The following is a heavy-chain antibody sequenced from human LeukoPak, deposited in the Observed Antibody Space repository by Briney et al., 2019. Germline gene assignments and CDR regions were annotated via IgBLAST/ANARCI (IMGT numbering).Heavy chain of an antibody. D-gene: IGHD1-26*01. CDR2: IKSKTDGGTT. CDR1: GFTFSNAW. CDR3: TTTSGGLVVGATTSYYYYGMDV. J-gene: IGHJ6*02. Sequence: GGSLRLSCAASGFTFSNAWMSWVRQAPGKGLEWVGRIKSKTDGGTTDYAAPVKGRFTISRDGSKNTLYLQMNSLKTEDTAVYYCTTTSGGLVVGATTSYYYYGMDVWGQGTTVTVSS. V-gene: IGHV3-15*01.